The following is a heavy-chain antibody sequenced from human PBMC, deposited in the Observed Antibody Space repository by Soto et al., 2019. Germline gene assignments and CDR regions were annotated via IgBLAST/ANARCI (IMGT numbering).Heavy chain of an antibody. V-gene: IGHV1-3*01. Sequence: ASVKFSCKAAGYTFTSYAVHWVRQAPGQMLECRVWINGGNGDAKYXXKFQVRVXXTGDASASTAXVELSXVRSEETAVYYCARVDTAMVDAFDIWRQGTMVTVS. CDR1: GYTFTSYA. CDR2: INGGNGDA. J-gene: IGHJ3*02. CDR3: ARVDTAMVDAFDI. D-gene: IGHD5-18*01.